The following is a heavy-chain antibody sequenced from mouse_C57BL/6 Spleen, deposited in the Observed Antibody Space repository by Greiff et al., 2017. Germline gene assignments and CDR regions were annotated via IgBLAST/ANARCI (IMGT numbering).Heavy chain of an antibody. CDR1: GYTFTSYW. Sequence: QVQLQQPGAELVRPGSSVKLSCKASGYTFTSYWMDWVKQRPGQGLEWIGNIYPSDSETHYNQKFKDKATLTVDKSSSTAYMQRSSLTSEDSAVYYCARRYSKGWYFDVWGTGTTVTVSS. D-gene: IGHD2-5*01. V-gene: IGHV1-61*01. CDR2: IYPSDSET. CDR3: ARRYSKGWYFDV. J-gene: IGHJ1*03.